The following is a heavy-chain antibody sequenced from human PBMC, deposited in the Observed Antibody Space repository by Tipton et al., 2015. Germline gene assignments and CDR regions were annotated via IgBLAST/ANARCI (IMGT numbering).Heavy chain of an antibody. Sequence: SLRLSCAASGFTLNSYSMNWVRQAPGKGLEWVSYIDRFGTTAYYADSVKGRFTISRDNAKNSLYLQMNSLRDEDTAVYYCARDFTIFGVVSNEYYFDSWGQGTLVTVSS. D-gene: IGHD3-3*01. CDR1: GFTLNSYS. CDR2: IDRFGTTA. J-gene: IGHJ4*02. CDR3: ARDFTIFGVVSNEYYFDS. V-gene: IGHV3-48*02.